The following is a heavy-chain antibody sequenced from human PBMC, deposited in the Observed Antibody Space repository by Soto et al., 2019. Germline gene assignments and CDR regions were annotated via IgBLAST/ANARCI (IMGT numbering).Heavy chain of an antibody. Sequence: QVQLVQSGAEVKKPGSSVKVSFKASGGTFSSYAISWVRQAPGQGLEWMGGIIPIFGTSNYAQKVQGRVTITADESTSTAYMELSSLRSEDTAVYYCARDNNAMISPLEHWGQGTLVTVSS. D-gene: IGHD3-22*01. V-gene: IGHV1-69*12. CDR2: IIPIFGTS. CDR1: GGTFSSYA. J-gene: IGHJ1*01. CDR3: ARDNNAMISPLEH.